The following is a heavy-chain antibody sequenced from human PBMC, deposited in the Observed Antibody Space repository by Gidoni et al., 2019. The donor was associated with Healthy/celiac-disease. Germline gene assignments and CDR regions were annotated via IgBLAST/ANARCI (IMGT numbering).Heavy chain of an antibody. CDR1: GGSISSDY. V-gene: IGHV4-59*01. Sequence: QVQLQESGPGLVKPSATLSPTCTVSGGSISSDYWSWLRRPPGKGLECVGYIYYRGSTNYTPSLKSGVTISVDTSKNQFSLKLSSVTAADTAVYYCARATRRRYYYGMDVWGQGTTVTVSS. CDR2: IYYRGST. CDR3: ARATRRRYYYGMDV. J-gene: IGHJ6*02.